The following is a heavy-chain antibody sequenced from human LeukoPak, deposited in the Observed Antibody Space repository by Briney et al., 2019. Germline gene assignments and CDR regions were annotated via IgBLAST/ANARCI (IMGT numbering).Heavy chain of an antibody. J-gene: IGHJ4*02. CDR2: IYSGGST. D-gene: IGHD2/OR15-2a*01. Sequence: GGSLRLSCAASAFTVSSNYMSWVRQAPGKGLEWVSVIYSGGSTYYADSVKGRFTISRDNSKNTLYLQMNSLRAEDTAVYYCASVSVDYWGQGTLVTVSS. V-gene: IGHV3-53*01. CDR3: ASVSVDY. CDR1: AFTVSSNY.